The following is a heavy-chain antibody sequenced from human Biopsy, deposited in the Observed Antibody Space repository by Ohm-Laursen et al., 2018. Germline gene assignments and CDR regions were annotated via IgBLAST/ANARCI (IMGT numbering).Heavy chain of an antibody. CDR3: ARRLTTSFGMDV. V-gene: IGHV3-53*01. D-gene: IGHD4/OR15-4a*01. CDR1: GFTVSRNY. CDR2: IYSGGIT. Sequence: SLRLSCTATGFTVSRNYMSWVRQAPGKGLEWVSFIYSGGITYYADSVKGRFTISRDNSKNTLYLQMNSLRAEDTAVYYCARRLTTSFGMDVWGQGTTVTVSS. J-gene: IGHJ6*02.